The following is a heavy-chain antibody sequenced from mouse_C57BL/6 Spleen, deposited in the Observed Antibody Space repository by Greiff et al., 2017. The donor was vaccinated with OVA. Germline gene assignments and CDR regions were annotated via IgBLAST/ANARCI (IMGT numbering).Heavy chain of an antibody. V-gene: IGHV5-4*01. CDR1: GFTFSSYA. CDR2: ISDGGSYT. D-gene: IGHD1-3*01. Sequence: EVQLQESGGGLVKPGGSLKLSCAASGFTFSSYAMSWVRQTPEKRLEWVATISDGGSYTYYPDNVKGRFTISRDNAKNNLYLQMSHLKSEDTAMYYCAREGGGKYNYFDYWGQGTTLTVSS. J-gene: IGHJ2*01. CDR3: AREGGGKYNYFDY.